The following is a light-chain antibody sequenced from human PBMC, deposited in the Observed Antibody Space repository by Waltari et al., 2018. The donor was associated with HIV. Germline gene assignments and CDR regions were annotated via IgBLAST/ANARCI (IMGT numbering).Light chain of an antibody. V-gene: IGLV2-11*01. CDR1: SSDVGAYTY. CDR2: DVS. J-gene: IGLJ1*01. Sequence: QSALTQPRSVSGSPGQSVTISCTGTSSDVGAYTYVAWYQQHPGKAPNFLIFDVSKRPAGVPDRFSGAKSGNTASLTISGLQAEDEAEYYCCSYGGSDTLYVFGTGTKVTVL. CDR3: CSYGGSDTLYV.